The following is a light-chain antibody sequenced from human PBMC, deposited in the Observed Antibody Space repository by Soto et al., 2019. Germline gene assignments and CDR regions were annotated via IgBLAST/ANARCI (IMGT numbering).Light chain of an antibody. CDR3: QQYGSSPRA. Sequence: EIVLTHSPGTLSLSPCERATLSCSASQSVSSSYLAWYQQKPGQAPRLLIYGASSRATGIPDRFSGSGSGTDFTLTISRLEPEDFAVYYCQQYGSSPRAFGGGTKVDIK. CDR2: GAS. V-gene: IGKV3-20*01. J-gene: IGKJ4*01. CDR1: QSVSSSY.